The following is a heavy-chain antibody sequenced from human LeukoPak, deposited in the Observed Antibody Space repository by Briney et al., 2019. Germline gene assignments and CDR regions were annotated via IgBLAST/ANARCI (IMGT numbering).Heavy chain of an antibody. CDR2: ITSSSSDT. Sequence: GGSLRLSCAASGVTFSDYYMSWIRQAPGKGLEWISYITSSSSDTNYADSVKGRFTISRDNSKNTLYLQMNSLRADDTAVYYCAKGSRGSYYGSYYDYWGQGTLVAVSS. D-gene: IGHD1-26*01. V-gene: IGHV3-11*05. CDR3: AKGSRGSYYGSYYDY. CDR1: GVTFSDYY. J-gene: IGHJ4*02.